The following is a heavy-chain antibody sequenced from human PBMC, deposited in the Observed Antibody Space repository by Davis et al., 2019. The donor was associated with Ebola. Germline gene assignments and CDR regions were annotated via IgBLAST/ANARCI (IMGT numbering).Heavy chain of an antibody. D-gene: IGHD3-3*01. CDR1: GFTFSYYS. V-gene: IGHV3-21*01. J-gene: IGHJ3*02. CDR3: ARDLPYYDFWSGYSAFDI. CDR2: ISSSSSYI. Sequence: GESLKISCAASGFTFSYYSMNWVRQAPGKGLEWVSSISSSSSYIYYADSVKGRFTISRDNAKNSLYLQMNSLRAEDTAVYYCARDLPYYDFWSGYSAFDIWGQGTMVTVSS.